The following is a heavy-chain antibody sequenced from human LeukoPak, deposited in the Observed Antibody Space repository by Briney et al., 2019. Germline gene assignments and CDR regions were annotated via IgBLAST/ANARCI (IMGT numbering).Heavy chain of an antibody. Sequence: PGGSLRLSCAASGLTFSSYEMNWVRQAPGKGLEWVSYISSSGSTIYYADSVKGRFTISRDNAKNSLYLQMNSLRAEDTAVYYCARGLMMGAKYYGSGREVDYRGQGTLVTVSS. D-gene: IGHD3-10*01. CDR1: GLTFSSYE. V-gene: IGHV3-48*03. J-gene: IGHJ4*02. CDR3: ARGLMMGAKYYGSGREVDY. CDR2: ISSSGSTI.